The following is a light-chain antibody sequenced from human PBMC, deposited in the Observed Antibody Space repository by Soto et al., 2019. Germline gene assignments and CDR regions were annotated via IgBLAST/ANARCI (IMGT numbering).Light chain of an antibody. V-gene: IGKV1-5*03. Sequence: DIQMTQSPSTLSASVGDRVTITCRASHSISSWLAWYQQKPGKAPKLLIYQASTLESGVSSRFSGGRSGTEFTLTISSLQPDDFATYYCQQYNSLSLTFGQGTKVESK. CDR1: HSISSW. J-gene: IGKJ1*01. CDR2: QAS. CDR3: QQYNSLSLT.